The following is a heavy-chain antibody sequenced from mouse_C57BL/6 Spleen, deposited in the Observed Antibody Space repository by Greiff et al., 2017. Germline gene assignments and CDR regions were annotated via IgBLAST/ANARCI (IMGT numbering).Heavy chain of an antibody. CDR2: IDPANGNT. CDR3: ARPSSDWYFEV. V-gene: IGHV14-3*01. Sequence: VQLQQSVAELVRPGASVKLSCTASGFNIKNTYMNWVKQRPEQGLEWIGRIDPANGNTKYAPKFQGKATITADTSSNTAYLQLSSLTSEDTAISDCARPSSDWYFEVWGTGTTGTVSS. J-gene: IGHJ1*03. D-gene: IGHD1-1*01. CDR1: GFNIKNTY.